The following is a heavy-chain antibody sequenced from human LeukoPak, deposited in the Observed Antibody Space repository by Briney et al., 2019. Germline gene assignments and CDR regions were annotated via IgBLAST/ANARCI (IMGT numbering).Heavy chain of an antibody. CDR3: ARDAARWFGDWYYYMDV. D-gene: IGHD3-10*01. Sequence: SETLSPTCTVSGGSISSSSYYWSWIRQPPGKGLEWIGYIYYSGSTNYNPSLKSRVTISVDTSKNQFSLKLSSVTAADTAVYYCARDAARWFGDWYYYMDVWGKGTTVTISS. J-gene: IGHJ6*03. CDR1: GGSISSSSYY. CDR2: IYYSGST. V-gene: IGHV4-61*01.